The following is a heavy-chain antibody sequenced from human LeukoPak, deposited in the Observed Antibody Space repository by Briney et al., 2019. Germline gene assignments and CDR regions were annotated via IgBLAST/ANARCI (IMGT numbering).Heavy chain of an antibody. Sequence: GGSLRLSCAASGFTFSSYAMSWVRQAPGKGLEWVAVISYDGSNIYYADSVKGRFTISRDNSKNTLYLQMNSLRAEDTAVYYCARALRWAYYYYGMDVWGQGTTVTVSS. CDR1: GFTFSSYA. CDR2: ISYDGSNI. CDR3: ARALRWAYYYYGMDV. V-gene: IGHV3-30-3*01. D-gene: IGHD4-23*01. J-gene: IGHJ6*02.